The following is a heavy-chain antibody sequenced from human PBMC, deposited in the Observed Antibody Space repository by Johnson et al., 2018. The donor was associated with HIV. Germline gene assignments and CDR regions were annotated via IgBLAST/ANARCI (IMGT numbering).Heavy chain of an antibody. CDR3: AKGDPSGYDSSGSLEAFDI. CDR2: ISYDGSNK. V-gene: IGHV3-30*18. J-gene: IGHJ3*02. Sequence: QVQLMESGGGVVQPGRSLRLSCAAYGFTFSSYGMHWVRQAPGKGLEWVAVISYDGSNKYYADSVKGRFTISRDNSKNTLYLQMNSLRAEDTAVYYCAKGDPSGYDSSGSLEAFDIWGQGTMVTVSS. CDR1: GFTFSSYG. D-gene: IGHD3-22*01.